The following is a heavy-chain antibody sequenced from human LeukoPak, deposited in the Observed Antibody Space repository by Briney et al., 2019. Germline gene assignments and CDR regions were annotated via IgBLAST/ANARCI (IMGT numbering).Heavy chain of an antibody. CDR2: IFYSGRT. J-gene: IGHJ4*02. CDR1: GGSISSSTYY. V-gene: IGHV4-39*07. CDR3: ARDILATSIAAPYY. Sequence: PSETLSLTCTVSGGSISSSTYYWGWIRQPPGKGLEWIGSIFYSGRTYDNPSLKSRFTMSVDTSKNQFSLRLSSVNAADTAVYYCARDILATSIAAPYYWGQGTLVTVSS. D-gene: IGHD6-13*01.